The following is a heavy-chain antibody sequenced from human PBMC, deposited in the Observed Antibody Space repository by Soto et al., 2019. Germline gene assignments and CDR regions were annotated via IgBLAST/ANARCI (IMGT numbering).Heavy chain of an antibody. CDR3: ARNPRLGCVGDCYSYFDL. CDR2: INHSGNT. D-gene: IGHD2-21*02. V-gene: IGHV4-34*01. CDR1: GESISGYY. Sequence: QVQLQQWGAGLLKPSETLSLTCDVHGESISGYYWSWLRQTPGKGLEWIGEINHSGNTNSNPSLRSRVYLSVVPSTSQFSLKLSSVTAADTAVYDCARNPRLGCVGDCYSYFDLWGRGTLVTVSS. J-gene: IGHJ2*01.